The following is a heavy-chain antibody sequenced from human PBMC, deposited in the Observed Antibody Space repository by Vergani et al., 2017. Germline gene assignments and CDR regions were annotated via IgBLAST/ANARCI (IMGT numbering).Heavy chain of an antibody. J-gene: IGHJ3*02. CDR1: GFTFSSYA. D-gene: IGHD6-19*01. CDR3: AXVLSVSGWYGGDDAFDI. Sequence: EVQLLESGGGLVQPGGSLRLSCAASGFTFSSYAMSWVRQAPGKGLEWVSAISGSGGSTYYADSVKGRFTISRDNSKNTLYLQMNSLRADDTAVYYCAXVLSVSGWYGGDDAFDIWGQGTMVTVSS. CDR2: ISGSGGST. V-gene: IGHV3-23*01.